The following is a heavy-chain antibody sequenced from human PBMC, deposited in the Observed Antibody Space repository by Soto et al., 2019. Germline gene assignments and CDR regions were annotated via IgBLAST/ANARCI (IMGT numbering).Heavy chain of an antibody. CDR1: GNSVATSDST. Sequence: SQTLSRTGASSGNSVATSDSTWDWIRQSPSRGLEWLGRTYYRSRWQTDYAVSVKSRISINPDTSNNQVSLQLNSVTPDDTAVYYCARVDTVTNLDQWYLDLSARGTLVPVSS. CDR2: TYYRSRWQT. J-gene: IGHJ2*01. V-gene: IGHV6-1*01. CDR3: ARVDTVTNLDQWYLDL. D-gene: IGHD4-17*01.